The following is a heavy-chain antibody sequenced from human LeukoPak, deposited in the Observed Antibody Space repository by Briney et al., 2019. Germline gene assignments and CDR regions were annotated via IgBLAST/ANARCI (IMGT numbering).Heavy chain of an antibody. CDR1: GFTFSSYS. Sequence: GGSLRLSCAASGFTFSSYSMSWVRQAPGKGLEWVSCISSGSTYTYYADSVKGRFTISRDNAKNSLYLQMNSLRAEDTAAYYCARDFDYYGSGSYDPRYYDMDVWGQGTTVTVSS. CDR3: ARDFDYYGSGSYDPRYYDMDV. J-gene: IGHJ6*02. V-gene: IGHV3-21*01. D-gene: IGHD3-10*01. CDR2: ISSGSTYT.